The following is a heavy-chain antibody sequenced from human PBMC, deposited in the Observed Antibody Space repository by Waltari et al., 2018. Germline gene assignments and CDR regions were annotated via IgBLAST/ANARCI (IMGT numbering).Heavy chain of an antibody. J-gene: IGHJ5*02. CDR1: GAAITTTSSY. Sequence: QVQLQASGPGLVKPSETLSLTCSVSGAAITTTSSYWAWIRQPPGKGLEWIGNIYYSGSTYYNPSLNSRVTMSVDTSKNQFSLNLNSVTAADTAVYYCARAARILITFGGVSAFDPWGQGTLVTVSS. V-gene: IGHV4-39*01. CDR2: IYYSGST. CDR3: ARAARILITFGGVSAFDP. D-gene: IGHD3-16*01.